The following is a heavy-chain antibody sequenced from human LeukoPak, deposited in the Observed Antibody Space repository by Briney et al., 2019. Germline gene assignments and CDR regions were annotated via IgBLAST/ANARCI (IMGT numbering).Heavy chain of an antibody. J-gene: IGHJ4*02. D-gene: IGHD2-8*01. V-gene: IGHV5-51*01. CDR2: IYPADSDT. CDR3: ARTYAIPPFYLDS. CDR1: EYSFPSYW. Sequence: GSSLKISCKASEYSFPSYWIGWVRHMPGKGLEWMGIIYPADSDTRYSPSFQGQVTISADKSISTAYLQWSSLKASDTAIYYCARTYAIPPFYLDSWGQGALVTVSS.